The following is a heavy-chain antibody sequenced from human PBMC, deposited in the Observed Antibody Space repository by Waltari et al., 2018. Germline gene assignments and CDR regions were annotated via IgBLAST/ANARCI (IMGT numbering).Heavy chain of an antibody. CDR2: ISSSSRYI. D-gene: IGHD1-26*01. CDR1: GFTFGGYA. J-gene: IGHJ4*02. Sequence: EVQLVESGGGLVKPGGSLRLSCAASGFTFGGYARTWVRQAPGKGLEWVSSISSSSRYIDYADSVMGRFTISRDNAKNSLDLQMNSLRAEDTAVYYCATEPAGVGARFESWGQGTLVAVSS. V-gene: IGHV3-21*01. CDR3: ATEPAGVGARFES.